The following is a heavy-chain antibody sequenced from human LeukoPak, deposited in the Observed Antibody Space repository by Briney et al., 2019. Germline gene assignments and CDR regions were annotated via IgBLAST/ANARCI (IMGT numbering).Heavy chain of an antibody. D-gene: IGHD3-22*01. CDR1: GGSISSYY. J-gene: IGHJ5*02. CDR3: ARGSQHYYDSSGYYHNWFDP. V-gene: IGHV4-4*07. CDR2: IYTSGST. Sequence: SETLSLTCTVSGGSISSYYWSWIRQPAGKGLEWIGRIYTSGSTNYNPSLKSRVTMSVDTSKNQFSLKLNSVTAADTAVYYCARGSQHYYDSSGYYHNWFDPWGQGTLLTVSS.